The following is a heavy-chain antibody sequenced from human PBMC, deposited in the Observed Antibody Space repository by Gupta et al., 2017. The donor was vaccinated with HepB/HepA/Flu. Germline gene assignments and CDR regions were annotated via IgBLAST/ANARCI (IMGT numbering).Heavy chain of an antibody. CDR2: ISYGGANR. Sequence: QVQLVESGGGVVQPGRSLRLSCAASDFGFGGYAMHWVRQAPGKGLEWVAVISYGGANRFYADAVKGRFAISRDNSKDTLYLQMNSLRPEDTAVYDCARGHGDREYSDLWGRGTLVTVSS. CDR1: DFGFGGYA. J-gene: IGHJ2*01. D-gene: IGHD4-17*01. V-gene: IGHV3-30*09. CDR3: ARGHGDREYSDL.